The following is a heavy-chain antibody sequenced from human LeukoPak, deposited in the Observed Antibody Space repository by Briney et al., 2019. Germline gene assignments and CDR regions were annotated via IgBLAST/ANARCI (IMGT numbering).Heavy chain of an antibody. D-gene: IGHD6-13*01. J-gene: IGHJ6*03. CDR1: GFTVSSNY. Sequence: PGGSLRLSCAASGFTVSSNYMSWVRQAPGKGLKWVSVIYSGGSTYYADSVKGRFTISRDNSKNTLYLQMNSLRAEDTAVYYCARVYSSSSLYYYYYMDVWGKGTTVTVSS. CDR2: IYSGGST. V-gene: IGHV3-66*02. CDR3: ARVYSSSSLYYYYYMDV.